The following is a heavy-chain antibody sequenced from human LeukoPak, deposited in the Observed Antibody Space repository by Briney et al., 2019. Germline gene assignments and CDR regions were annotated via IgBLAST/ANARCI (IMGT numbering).Heavy chain of an antibody. CDR3: ARDHSNWNYAPDF. CDR1: GYTFTRYG. CDR2: ISASNGNT. Sequence: ASVKVSCKASGYTFTRYGISWVRQAPGQGREWLGWISASNGNTNYAQKFRDRVTMITDTSTGTDYLYVRSLTSDDTAVYYCARDHSNWNYAPDFWGQGTLVTVSS. V-gene: IGHV1-18*01. J-gene: IGHJ4*02. D-gene: IGHD1-7*01.